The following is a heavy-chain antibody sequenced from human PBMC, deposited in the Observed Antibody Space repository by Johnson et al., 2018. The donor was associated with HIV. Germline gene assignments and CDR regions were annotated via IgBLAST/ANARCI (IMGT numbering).Heavy chain of an antibody. CDR1: RFKYAA. CDR2: TPGGDGGT. J-gene: IGHJ3*02. Sequence: EVQLVESGGGLVQPGGSLRVSCAASRFKYAASGLAFSNYAVKWVSHTPGGDGGTSFADSVRGRYIISRDNSKNTLYLQMNSPRVEDTAVYYCARVRSGRENAFHIWGQGTMVTVSS. CDR3: ARVRSGRENAFHI. D-gene: IGHD1-26*01. V-gene: IGHV3-23*04.